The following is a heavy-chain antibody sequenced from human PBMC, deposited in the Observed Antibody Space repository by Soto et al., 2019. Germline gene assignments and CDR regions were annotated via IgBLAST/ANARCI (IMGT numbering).Heavy chain of an antibody. CDR1: GFSLSTSGVG. V-gene: IGHV2-5*02. J-gene: IGHJ2*01. CDR3: AHRSIAAAGKASWYFDL. CDR2: IYWDDDK. D-gene: IGHD6-13*01. Sequence: QITLKESGPTLVKPTQTLTLTCTFSGFSLSTSGVGVGWIRQPPGKALEWLALIYWDDDKRYSPSLKSRLTITKDTSKNQVVLTMTNMDPVDTATYYCAHRSIAAAGKASWYFDLWGRGTLVTVSS.